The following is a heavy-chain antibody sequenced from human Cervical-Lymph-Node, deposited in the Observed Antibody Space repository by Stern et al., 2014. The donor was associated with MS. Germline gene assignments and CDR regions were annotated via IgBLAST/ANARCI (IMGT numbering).Heavy chain of an antibody. CDR1: GGSISDYF. CDR3: ARDLSD. J-gene: IGHJ4*02. V-gene: IGHV4-59*01. Sequence: QLQLQESNPGLVKPSETLSLTCTVSGGSISDYFWNWIRQPPGKGLEWIGSTYYSGGTNYNPSLKSRVTISVDTSKNQFSLKLHSVTAADTAVYYSARDLSDWGQGTLVTVSS. CDR2: TYYSGGT. D-gene: IGHD2/OR15-2a*01.